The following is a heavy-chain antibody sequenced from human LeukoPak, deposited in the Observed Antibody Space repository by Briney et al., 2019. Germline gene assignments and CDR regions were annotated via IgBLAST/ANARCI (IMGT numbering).Heavy chain of an antibody. CDR2: MSPNSGNT. CDR1: GYTFTSYD. CDR3: ARSVTYCSSTSCYPGY. D-gene: IGHD2-2*01. J-gene: IGHJ4*02. Sequence: ASVKVSCKASGYTFTSYDINWVRQATGQGLEWMGWMSPNSGNTGYAQKFQGRVTMTRNTAISTAYMELSSLRSEDTAVYFCARSVTYCSSTSCYPGYWGQGTLVTVSS. V-gene: IGHV1-8*01.